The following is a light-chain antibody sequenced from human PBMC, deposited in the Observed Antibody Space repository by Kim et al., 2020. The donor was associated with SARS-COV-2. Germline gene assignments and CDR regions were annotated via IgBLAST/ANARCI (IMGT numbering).Light chain of an antibody. Sequence: SSELTQDPAVSVALGQTVRITCQGDSLRSYYASWYQQKPGQAPVLVIYGKNNRASGIPDRFSGSSSGNTASLTITGAQAEDEADYYCNSRDSSGNHLGVV. CDR3: NSRDSSGNHLGVV. CDR1: SLRSYY. V-gene: IGLV3-19*01. CDR2: GKN. J-gene: IGLJ2*01.